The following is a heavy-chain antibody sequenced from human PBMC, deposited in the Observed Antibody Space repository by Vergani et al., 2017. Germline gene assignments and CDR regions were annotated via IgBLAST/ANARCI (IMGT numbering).Heavy chain of an antibody. CDR1: GYTFTGYY. CDR2: INPNSGGT. D-gene: IGHD5-18*01. J-gene: IGHJ6*02. V-gene: IGHV1-2*02. CDR3: AREEGGGYSYGHKKDYYYYGMDV. Sequence: QVQLVQSGAEVKKPGASVKVSCKASGYTFTGYYMHWVRQAPGQGLEWMGWINPNSGGTNYAQKFQGRVTMTRDTSISTAYMELSRLRSDDTAVYYCAREEGGGYSYGHKKDYYYYGMDVWGQGTTVTVSS.